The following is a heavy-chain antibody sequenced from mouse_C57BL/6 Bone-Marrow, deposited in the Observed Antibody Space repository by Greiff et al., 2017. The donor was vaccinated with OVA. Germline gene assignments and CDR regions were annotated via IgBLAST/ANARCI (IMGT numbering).Heavy chain of an antibody. V-gene: IGHV1-81*01. CDR2: IYPRSGNT. D-gene: IGHD1-3*01. CDR1: GYTFTSYG. J-gene: IGHJ4*01. Sequence: VKLMESGAELARPGASVKLSCKASGYTFTSYGISWVKQRTGQGLEWIGEIYPRSGNTYYNEKFKGKATLTADKSSSTAYMELRSLTSEDSAVYFCARESSSLYYAMDYWGQGTSVTVSS. CDR3: ARESSSLYYAMDY.